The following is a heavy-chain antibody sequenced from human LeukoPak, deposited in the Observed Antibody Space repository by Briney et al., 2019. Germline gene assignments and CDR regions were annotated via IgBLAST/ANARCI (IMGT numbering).Heavy chain of an antibody. CDR2: MWYDGSRE. D-gene: IGHD1-26*01. CDR1: GFILSAHG. V-gene: IGHV3-33*01. J-gene: IGHJ4*02. CDR3: ARDLSFGSLDF. Sequence: GGSLRLSCAASGFILSAHGMHWVRQTPGKGLEWVAGMWYDGSREDYADSVKGRFTISRDMSKNTLNLQMNSLRVEDTAMFYCARDLSFGSLDFRGQGTLVTVSS.